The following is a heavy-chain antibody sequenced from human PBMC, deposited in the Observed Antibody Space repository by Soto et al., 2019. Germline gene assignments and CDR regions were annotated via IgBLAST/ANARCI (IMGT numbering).Heavy chain of an antibody. CDR1: GGSISSYY. Sequence: ASETLSLTCTVSGGSISSYYWSWIRQPPGKGLEWIGYIYYSGSTNYNPSLKSRVTISVDTSKNQFSLKLSSVTAADTAVYYCARSDIAAFMIDYWGQGTLVTASS. CDR2: IYYSGST. J-gene: IGHJ4*02. D-gene: IGHD5-12*01. V-gene: IGHV4-59*01. CDR3: ARSDIAAFMIDY.